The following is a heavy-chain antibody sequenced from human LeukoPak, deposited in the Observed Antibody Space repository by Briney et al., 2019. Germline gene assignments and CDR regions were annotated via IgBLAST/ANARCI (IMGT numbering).Heavy chain of an antibody. CDR2: IKQDGSEI. D-gene: IGHD3-22*01. CDR3: ARVGVVVQYYFKQHYMDV. CDR1: GFTFSSYW. Sequence: GGSLRLSCTASGFTFSSYWMSWVRQAPGKGLEWVANIKQDGSEIYYVDYVKGRFTISRDNAKNSLYLQMNSLRAEDTAVYYCARVGVVVQYYFKQHYMDVWGKGTTVTVSS. J-gene: IGHJ6*03. V-gene: IGHV3-7*04.